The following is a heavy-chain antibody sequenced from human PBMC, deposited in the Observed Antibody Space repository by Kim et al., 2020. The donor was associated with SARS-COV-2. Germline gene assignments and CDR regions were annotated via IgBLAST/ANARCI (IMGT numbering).Heavy chain of an antibody. Sequence: GGSLRLSCAASGFPFKSYGMGWVRQAPGKGLEWVSSISSSGDATYYADSVRGRFAISRDASKNTLYLQMSSLRVGDTATYYCAKVGFAFCGDDCPQFYYFDNWGQGILVTVSS. CDR1: GFPFKSYG. CDR2: ISSSGDAT. CDR3: AKVGFAFCGDDCPQFYYFDN. J-gene: IGHJ4*02. V-gene: IGHV3-23*01. D-gene: IGHD2-21*02.